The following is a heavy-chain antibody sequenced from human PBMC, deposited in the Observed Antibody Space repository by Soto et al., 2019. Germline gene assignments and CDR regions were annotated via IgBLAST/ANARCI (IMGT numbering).Heavy chain of an antibody. V-gene: IGHV4-39*01. D-gene: IGHD6-19*01. J-gene: IGHJ6*01. CDR1: GGSISSSSYY. Sequence: SETLSLTCTVSGGSISSSSYYWGWIRQPPGKGLEWIGSIYYSGSTYYNPSLKSRVTISVDTSKNQFSLKLSSVTAADTAVYYCARGRRGIAVAGMRHRGEIYYYYGLDVWGQGTTVTVSS. CDR3: ARGRRGIAVAGMRHRGEIYYYYGLDV. CDR2: IYYSGST.